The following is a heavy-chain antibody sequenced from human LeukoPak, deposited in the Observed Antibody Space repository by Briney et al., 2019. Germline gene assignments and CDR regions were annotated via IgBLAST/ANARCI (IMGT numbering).Heavy chain of an antibody. V-gene: IGHV4-59*08. J-gene: IGHJ3*02. CDR2: IYYSGST. Sequence: SGTLSLTCTVSGGSISSYYWSWIRQPPGKGLEWIGYIYYSGSTDYNPSLKSRVTISVDTSKNQFSLKLSSVTAADTAVYYCARRSALSWGAFTIWGQGTMVTVSS. D-gene: IGHD3-3*01. CDR1: GGSISSYY. CDR3: ARRSALSWGAFTI.